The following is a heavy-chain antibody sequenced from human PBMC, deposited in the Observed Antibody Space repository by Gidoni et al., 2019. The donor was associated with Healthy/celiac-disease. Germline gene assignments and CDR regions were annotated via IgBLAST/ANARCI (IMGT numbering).Heavy chain of an antibody. CDR3: ARGPDDTVTTTWYFDL. Sequence: QVQLQQWGAGLLKPSETLSLTCAVYGGSFSGYYWSWIRQPPGKGLEWIGEINHSGSTNYNPSLKSRVTISVDTSKNQFSLKLSSVTAADTAVYYCARGPDDTVTTTWYFDLWGRGTLVTVSS. CDR2: INHSGST. V-gene: IGHV4-34*01. J-gene: IGHJ2*01. CDR1: GGSFSGYY. D-gene: IGHD4-17*01.